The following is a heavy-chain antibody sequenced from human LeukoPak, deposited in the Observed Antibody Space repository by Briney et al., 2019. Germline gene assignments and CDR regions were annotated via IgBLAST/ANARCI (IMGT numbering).Heavy chain of an antibody. V-gene: IGHV4-39*01. J-gene: IGHJ4*02. CDR3: ARHDGGNSPDY. CDR2: IYYSGST. CDR1: GGSISRSNYY. D-gene: IGHD4-23*01. Sequence: SETLSLTCTVSGGSISRSNYYWGRIRQPPGKGLEWIGSIYYSGSTHYNPSLKSRVTISVDTSKNQFSLKLTSVTAADTAVYYCARHDGGNSPDYWGQGTLVTVSS.